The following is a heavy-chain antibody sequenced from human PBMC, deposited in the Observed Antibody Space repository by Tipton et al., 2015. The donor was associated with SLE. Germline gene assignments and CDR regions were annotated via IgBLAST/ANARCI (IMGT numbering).Heavy chain of an antibody. J-gene: IGHJ3*02. CDR2: ISSSGSIK. CDR1: GFTFSSYE. D-gene: IGHD6-13*01. V-gene: IGHV3-48*03. CDR3: ARGGKVLDDSSSDAFDI. Sequence: SLRLSCAASGFTFSSYEMNWVRQAPGKGLEWVSYISSSGSIKYYADSVKGRFTISRDNAKNSLYLQMNSLRAEDTAVYYCARGGKVLDDSSSDAFDIWDQGTMVTVSS.